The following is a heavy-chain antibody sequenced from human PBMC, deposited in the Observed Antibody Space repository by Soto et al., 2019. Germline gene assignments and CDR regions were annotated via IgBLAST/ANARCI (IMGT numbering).Heavy chain of an antibody. J-gene: IGHJ6*01. D-gene: IGHD3-3*01. Sequence: SEPLSLTCAVYCGSFSGYYWSWIRQPPGKGLEWIGEINHSGSTNYNPSLKSRVTISVDTSKNQFPLKLSSVTAADTAVYYCARDRYDFWRGYYTTTSYYGMDGWGQGTTV. CDR1: CGSFSGYY. V-gene: IGHV4-34*01. CDR2: INHSGST. CDR3: ARDRYDFWRGYYTTTSYYGMDG.